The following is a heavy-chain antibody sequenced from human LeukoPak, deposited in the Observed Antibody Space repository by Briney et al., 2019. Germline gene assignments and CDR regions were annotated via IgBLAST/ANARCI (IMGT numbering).Heavy chain of an antibody. CDR3: AAVNRRDGYNYLDY. CDR1: GFTFTSSA. J-gene: IGHJ4*02. Sequence: GASVKVSCKASGFTFTSSAMQWVRQARGQRLEWIGWIVVGSGNTNYAQKFQERVTITRDMSTSTAYMELSSLRSEDTAVYYCAAVNRRDGYNYLDYWGQGTLVTVPS. D-gene: IGHD5-24*01. V-gene: IGHV1-58*02. CDR2: IVVGSGNT.